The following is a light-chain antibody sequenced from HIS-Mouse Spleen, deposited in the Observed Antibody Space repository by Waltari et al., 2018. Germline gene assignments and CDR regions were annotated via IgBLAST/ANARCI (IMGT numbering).Light chain of an antibody. CDR2: EDS. J-gene: IGLJ2*01. CDR1: ALPKKH. CDR3: YSTDSSGNHRV. V-gene: IGLV3-10*01. Sequence: SYELTQPPSVLVSPGQTARITCPGEALPKKHAYWSQQKSGQAPALVIYEDSKRPSGIPERFSGSSSGTMATLTISGAQVEDEADYYCYSTDSSGNHRVFGGGTKLTVL.